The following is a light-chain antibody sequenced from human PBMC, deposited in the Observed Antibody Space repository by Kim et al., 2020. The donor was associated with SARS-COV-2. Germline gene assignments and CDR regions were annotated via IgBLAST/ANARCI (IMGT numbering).Light chain of an antibody. CDR1: QSVSYK. CDR3: QQYTDWHRT. CDR2: GAF. V-gene: IGKV3-15*01. J-gene: IGKJ1*01. Sequence: VSPGESATLSCRASQSVSYKLAWYQQKPGQAPRLLIYGAFTRATGIPARFSGSGSGTEFTLTISSLQSEDFAFYYCQQYTDWHRTFGQGTKVDIK.